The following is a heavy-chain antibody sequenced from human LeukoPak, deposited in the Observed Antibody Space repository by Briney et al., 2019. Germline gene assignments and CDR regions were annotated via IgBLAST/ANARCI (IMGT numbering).Heavy chain of an antibody. CDR1: GGSISSSSYY. CDR2: IYYSGST. V-gene: IGHV4-39*01. CDR3: VRHKLGWWFDP. D-gene: IGHD2-15*01. J-gene: IGHJ5*02. Sequence: PSETLSLTCTVSGGSISSSSYYWGWIRQPPGKGLEWIGSIYYSGSTYYNPSLKSRVTISVDTSKNQFSLKLSSVTAADTAVYYCVRHKLGWWFDPWGQGTLVTVSS.